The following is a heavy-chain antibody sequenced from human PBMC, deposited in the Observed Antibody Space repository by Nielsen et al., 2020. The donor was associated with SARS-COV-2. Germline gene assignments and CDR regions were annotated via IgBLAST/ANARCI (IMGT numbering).Heavy chain of an antibody. V-gene: IGHV4-30-2*01. Sequence: SETLSLTCAVSGGSISSGGYSWSWILQPPGKGLEWIGYIYHSGSTYYNPSLKSRVTISVDRSKNQFSLKLSSVTAADTAVYYCAREGYYYDSSAPSVWGQGTTVTVSS. CDR1: GGSISSGGYS. CDR3: AREGYYYDSSAPSV. CDR2: IYHSGST. D-gene: IGHD3-22*01. J-gene: IGHJ6*02.